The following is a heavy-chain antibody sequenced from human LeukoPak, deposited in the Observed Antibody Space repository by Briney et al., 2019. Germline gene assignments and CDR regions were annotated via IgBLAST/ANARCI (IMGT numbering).Heavy chain of an antibody. CDR2: IGSSSSYT. CDR1: GFTFSDYY. J-gene: IGHJ6*04. CDR3: AREDGSGSYYMSLNYYYYGMDV. Sequence: PGGSLRLSCAASGFTFSDYYMSWIRQAPGKGLEWVSYIGSSSSYTNYADSVKGRFTISRDSAKNSLYLQMNSLRAEDTAVYYCAREDGSGSYYMSLNYYYYGMDVWGKGTTVTVSS. V-gene: IGHV3-11*06. D-gene: IGHD3-10*01.